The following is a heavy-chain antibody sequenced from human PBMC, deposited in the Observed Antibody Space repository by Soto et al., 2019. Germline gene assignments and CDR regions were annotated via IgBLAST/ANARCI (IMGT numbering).Heavy chain of an antibody. Sequence: ASVKVSCKASGYTFTSYDINWVRQATGQGLEWMGWMNPNSGNTGYAQKFQGRVTMTRNTSISTAYMELSSLRSEDTAVYYCRSGRYQGGAFDIWGQGTMVTVSS. V-gene: IGHV1-8*01. CDR2: MNPNSGNT. CDR1: GYTFTSYD. CDR3: RSGRYQGGAFDI. J-gene: IGHJ3*02. D-gene: IGHD6-19*01.